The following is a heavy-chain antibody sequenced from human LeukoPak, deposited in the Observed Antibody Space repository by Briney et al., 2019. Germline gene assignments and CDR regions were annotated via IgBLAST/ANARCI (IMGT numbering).Heavy chain of an antibody. D-gene: IGHD2-2*01. Sequence: GRSLRLSCAASGFTFSGSAIYWVRQASGKGLEWVGRIRDKANSYATAYIASVKGRFTISRDDSKNTAYLQMSSLKTEDTAVYYCTRWDCTTTGCYPFDYWGQGTLVTVSS. V-gene: IGHV3-73*01. J-gene: IGHJ4*02. CDR1: GFTFSGSA. CDR2: IRDKANSYAT. CDR3: TRWDCTTTGCYPFDY.